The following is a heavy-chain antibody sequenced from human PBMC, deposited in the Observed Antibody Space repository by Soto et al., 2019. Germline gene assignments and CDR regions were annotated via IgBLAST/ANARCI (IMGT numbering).Heavy chain of an antibody. CDR2: ISSSSSYI. CDR3: SIELRAAAGYYFDY. V-gene: IGHV3-21*01. D-gene: IGHD6-13*01. CDR1: GFTFSSYS. Sequence: EVQLVESGGGLVKPGGSLRLSCAASGFTFSSYSMNWVRQAPGKGLEWVSSISSSSSYIYYADSVKGRFTISRDNAKNSRYLQMKVLRAEDTAVYYCSIELRAAAGYYFDYWGQGTLVTVFS. J-gene: IGHJ4*02.